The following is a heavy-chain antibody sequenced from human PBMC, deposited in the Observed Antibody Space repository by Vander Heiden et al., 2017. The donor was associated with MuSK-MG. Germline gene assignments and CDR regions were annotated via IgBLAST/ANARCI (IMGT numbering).Heavy chain of an antibody. V-gene: IGHV3-9*01. Sequence: EVQLVESGGGLVQPGRSLRLSCAASGFTFDDYAMHWVRQAPGKGLEWVSGISWNSGSIGYADSVKGRFTISRDNAKNSLYLQMNSLRAEDTALYYCAKGSYYYYMDVWGKGTTVTVYS. CDR1: GFTFDDYA. CDR3: AKGSYYYYMDV. CDR2: ISWNSGSI. J-gene: IGHJ6*03.